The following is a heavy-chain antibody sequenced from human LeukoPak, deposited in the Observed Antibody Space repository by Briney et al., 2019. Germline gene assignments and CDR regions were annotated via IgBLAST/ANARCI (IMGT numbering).Heavy chain of an antibody. Sequence: GGSLRLSCAASGFTFSSYAMSWVRQAPGKGLEWVSAVSGNGASTYYADSVKGRFTISRDSSKNTLYLQLNSLRAEDTAIYYCAKAGGDYSSAWYDYWGQGTLVTVSS. CDR3: AKAGGDYSSAWYDY. V-gene: IGHV3-23*01. CDR2: VSGNGAST. CDR1: GFTFSSYA. J-gene: IGHJ4*02. D-gene: IGHD6-19*01.